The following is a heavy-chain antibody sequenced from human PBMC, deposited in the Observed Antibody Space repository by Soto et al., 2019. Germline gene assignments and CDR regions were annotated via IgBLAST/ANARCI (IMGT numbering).Heavy chain of an antibody. CDR1: GGSISSGSYY. CDR3: ARLGGSYAVPHFDY. J-gene: IGHJ4*02. CDR2: IYYSGST. V-gene: IGHV4-61*01. Sequence: SETLSLTCAVSGGSISSGSYYWSWIRQPPGKGLEWIGYIYYSGSTNYNPSLKSRVTISVDTSKNQFSLKLSSVTAADTAVYYCARLGGSYAVPHFDYWGQGTLVTVSS. D-gene: IGHD1-26*01.